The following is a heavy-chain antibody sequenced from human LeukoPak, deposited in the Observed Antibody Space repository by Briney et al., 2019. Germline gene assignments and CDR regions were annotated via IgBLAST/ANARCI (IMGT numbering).Heavy chain of an antibody. Sequence: PGGSLRLSCTASGFTFSSYAMSWVRQAPGKGLEWVSAISGSGGSTYYADSVKGRFTISRDNSKNTLYLQMNSLRAEDTAVYYCAKDLDFWSGYPHNWFDPWGQGTLVTVSS. D-gene: IGHD3-3*01. CDR3: AKDLDFWSGYPHNWFDP. V-gene: IGHV3-23*01. CDR1: GFTFSSYA. J-gene: IGHJ5*02. CDR2: ISGSGGST.